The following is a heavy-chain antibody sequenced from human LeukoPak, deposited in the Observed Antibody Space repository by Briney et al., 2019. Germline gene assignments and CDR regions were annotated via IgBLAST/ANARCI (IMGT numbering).Heavy chain of an antibody. V-gene: IGHV3-53*01. Sequence: GGSLRLSCAASGFTVSSNYMSWVRQAPGKGLEWVSVIYSGGSTYYADSVKGRFTISRDNSKNTLYLQMNSLRAEDTAVYYCARDSGNYRGMDYWGQGTLVTVSS. CDR3: ARDSGNYRGMDY. CDR2: IYSGGST. J-gene: IGHJ4*02. CDR1: GFTVSSNY. D-gene: IGHD1-26*01.